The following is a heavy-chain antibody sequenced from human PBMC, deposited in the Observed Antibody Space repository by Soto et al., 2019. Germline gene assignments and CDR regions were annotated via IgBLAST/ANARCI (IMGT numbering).Heavy chain of an antibody. V-gene: IGHV3-23*01. CDR2: ISGSGSST. D-gene: IGHD6-6*01. J-gene: IGHJ5*02. Sequence: PGGSLRLSCAASGFTFSISAMGWVRQAPGKGLEWVSAISGSGSSTYYADSVKGRFTISRDSSKNTLYLQMNSLRVEDTAVYFCARVFRVGARPGWFDHWGLGTLVTVSS. CDR1: GFTFSISA. CDR3: ARVFRVGARPGWFDH.